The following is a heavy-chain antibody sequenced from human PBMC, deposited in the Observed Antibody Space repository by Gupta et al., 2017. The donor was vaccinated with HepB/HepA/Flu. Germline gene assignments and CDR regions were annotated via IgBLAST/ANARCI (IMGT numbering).Heavy chain of an antibody. V-gene: IGHV1-8*01. CDR1: GYTSTSLD. CDR3: ARGVIEGVDV. CDR2: VSPNSGLT. J-gene: IGHJ6*02. Sequence: QVQLVQSGAEVKQPGDSVKVSCKASGYTSTSLDINWVRQATGQEPEWMGWVSPNSGLTAYAQKFQGRVTMTRDASIATAYMKLSGLTSEDTAVYYCARGVIEGVDVWGQGTSVTVSS.